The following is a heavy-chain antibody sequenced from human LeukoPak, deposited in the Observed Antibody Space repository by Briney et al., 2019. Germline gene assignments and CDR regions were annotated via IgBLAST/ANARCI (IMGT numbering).Heavy chain of an antibody. D-gene: IGHD3-10*01. CDR3: VRIPEPFKYYYGSGGYFDY. CDR1: GGSISSGGYY. J-gene: IGHJ4*02. CDR2: IYHSGST. V-gene: IGHV4-30-2*02. Sequence: SETLSLTCTVSGGSISSGGYYWSWIRQPPGKGLEWIGYIYHSGSTYYNPSLKSRVTISVDRSKNQFSLKLSSVTAADTAVYYCVRIPEPFKYYYGSGGYFDYWGQGTLVTVSS.